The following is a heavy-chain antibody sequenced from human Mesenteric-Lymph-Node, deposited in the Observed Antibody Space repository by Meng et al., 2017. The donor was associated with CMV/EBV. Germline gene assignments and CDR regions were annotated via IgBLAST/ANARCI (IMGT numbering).Heavy chain of an antibody. CDR1: AYTFTGYY. Sequence: AAYTFTGYYMHWVRQAPGQGLEWMGWINPNSGGTNYAQKFQGRVTMTRDTSISTVYMELSRLTSDDTAVYYCARTLGFHNYGDYGFWGQGTLVTVSS. V-gene: IGHV1-2*02. CDR2: INPNSGGT. D-gene: IGHD4-17*01. CDR3: ARTLGFHNYGDYGF. J-gene: IGHJ4*02.